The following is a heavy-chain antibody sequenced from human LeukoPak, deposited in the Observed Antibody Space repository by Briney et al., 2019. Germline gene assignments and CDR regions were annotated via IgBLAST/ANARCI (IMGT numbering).Heavy chain of an antibody. J-gene: IGHJ4*02. CDR3: AREEEGELPDY. CDR2: ISFDDSE. V-gene: IGHV3-30*01. D-gene: IGHD1-26*01. CDR1: GFPFSSHA. Sequence: GGSLRLSCTASGFPFSSHAMHWVRQAPGKGPEWLALISFDDSEFYADSVKGRFTISRDNSKNTLFLQLNSLRREDTAVYFCAREEEGELPDYWGQGTLVTVSS.